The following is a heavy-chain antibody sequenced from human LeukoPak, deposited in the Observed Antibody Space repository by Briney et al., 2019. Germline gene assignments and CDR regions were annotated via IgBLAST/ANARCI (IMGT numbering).Heavy chain of an antibody. D-gene: IGHD5-24*01. CDR2: ISSSSSYI. Sequence: GGSLRLSCAASGFTFSSYSMNWVRQAPGKGLEWVSSISSSSSYIYYADSVKGRFTISRDNAKNSLYLQMNSLRAEDTAMYYCARGALQDFDYWGQGTLVTVSS. CDR1: GFTFSSYS. J-gene: IGHJ4*02. CDR3: ARGALQDFDY. V-gene: IGHV3-21*01.